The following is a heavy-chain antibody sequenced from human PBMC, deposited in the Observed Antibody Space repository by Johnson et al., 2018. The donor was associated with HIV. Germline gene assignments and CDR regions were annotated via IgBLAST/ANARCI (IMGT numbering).Heavy chain of an antibody. D-gene: IGHD1-1*01. J-gene: IGHJ3*02. CDR1: GFTFNDYY. CDR2: ISSSGATT. CDR3: AREGGNNWNDIAFDI. V-gene: IGHV3-11*04. Sequence: QVQLVESGGGLVKPGGSLRLSCAASGFTFNDYYMNWMRQAPGKGLEWVSHISSSGATTYYADSVQGRFTIPRDNSKNTLYLQMNSLRAEDTAVYYCAREGGNNWNDIAFDIWGQGTMVTVSS.